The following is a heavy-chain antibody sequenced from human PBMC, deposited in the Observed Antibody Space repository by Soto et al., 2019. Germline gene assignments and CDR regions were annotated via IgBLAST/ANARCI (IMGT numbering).Heavy chain of an antibody. CDR2: INHSGST. CDR1: GGSGGSFSSYY. J-gene: IGHJ3*02. D-gene: IGHD3-10*01. V-gene: IGHV4-34*01. CDR3: AGGSGEGAFDI. Sequence: SETLSLTCAVYGGSGGSFSSYYWSWIRQPPGKGLEWIGEINHSGSTNYNPSLKSRVTISVDKSKNQFSLKLSSVTAADTAVYYCAGGSGEGAFDIWGQGTMVTVS.